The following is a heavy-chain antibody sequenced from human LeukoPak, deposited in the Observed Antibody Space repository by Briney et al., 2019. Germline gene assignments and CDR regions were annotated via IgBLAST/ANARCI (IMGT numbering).Heavy chain of an antibody. CDR2: IYSGGST. Sequence: GGSLRLSCAASGFTVSSNYMSWVRQAPGKGLEWVSVIYSGGSTYYADSVKGRFTISRHNSKNTLYLQMNSLRPDDTAVYYCASSAAGFYGMDVWGQGATVTVYS. J-gene: IGHJ6*02. CDR3: ASSAAGFYGMDV. CDR1: GFTVSSNY. V-gene: IGHV3-53*04. D-gene: IGHD6-13*01.